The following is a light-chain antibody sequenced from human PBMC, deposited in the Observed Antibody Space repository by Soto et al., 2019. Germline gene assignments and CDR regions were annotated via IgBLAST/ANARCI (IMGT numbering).Light chain of an antibody. CDR2: VAF. J-gene: IGKJ4*01. V-gene: IGKV1-6*01. Sequence: AIQMTQSPSSLSASVGDRVTITCRASQGIRNALGWYQQKPGKAPKLLISVAFSSQSGVPSRFSGSGSGTDFTLTISSLQPEDFATYYCLQDYTYPLTFGGGTKVEIK. CDR1: QGIRNA. CDR3: LQDYTYPLT.